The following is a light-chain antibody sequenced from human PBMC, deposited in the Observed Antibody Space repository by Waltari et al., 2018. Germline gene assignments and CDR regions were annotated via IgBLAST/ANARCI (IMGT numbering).Light chain of an antibody. CDR1: RSAVGGFKY. V-gene: IGLV2-11*01. J-gene: IGLJ2*01. CDR2: DVS. CDR3: CSYTSSYVV. Sequence: QSALTPPRSVSGSPGQSVTITCTGSRSAVGGFKYVSWYQQHSGKAPKLMICDVSKRPSGVPDRFSGSKSGDTASLTISGLQAEEEADYYCCSYTSSYVVFGGGTKLTVL.